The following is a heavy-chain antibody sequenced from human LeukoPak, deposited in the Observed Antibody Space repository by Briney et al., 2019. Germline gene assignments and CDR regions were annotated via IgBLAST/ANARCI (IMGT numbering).Heavy chain of an antibody. CDR3: ARDQGTESIFGYFDSSYYYYGMDV. V-gene: IGHV4-61*01. D-gene: IGHD3-3*01. CDR1: GGSVSSGSYY. J-gene: IGHJ6*02. Sequence: KPSETLSLTCTVSGGSVSSGSYYWRWIRQPPGKGLEWIGYIYYSGSTNYNPSLKSRVTISVDTSKNQFSLKLSSVTAADTAVYYCARDQGTESIFGYFDSSYYYYGMDVWGQGTTVTVSS. CDR2: IYYSGST.